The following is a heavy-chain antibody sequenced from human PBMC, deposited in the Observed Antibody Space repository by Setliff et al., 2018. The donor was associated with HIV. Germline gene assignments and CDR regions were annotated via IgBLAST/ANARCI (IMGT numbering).Heavy chain of an antibody. CDR3: ARDVPWGDYYYYMDV. CDR1: GGSISSYY. J-gene: IGHJ6*03. D-gene: IGHD3-16*01. Sequence: SATLSLTCTVSGGSISSYYWSWIRQPAGKGLEWIGHIYTSGITNYNPSLKSRVTMSVVTSNNQFSLKLSFVTAADTAVYYCARDVPWGDYYYYMDVLG. CDR2: IYTSGIT. V-gene: IGHV4-4*07.